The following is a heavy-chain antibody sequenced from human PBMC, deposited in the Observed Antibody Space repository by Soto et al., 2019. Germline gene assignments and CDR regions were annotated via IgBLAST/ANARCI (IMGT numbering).Heavy chain of an antibody. D-gene: IGHD4-17*01. Sequence: QITLKESGPTLVKPTQTLTLTCTFSGFSLSTSGVGVGWIRQPPGKALEWLALIYWDDDKRYSPSLKSRLAITKDTSKNQVVLTMTNMDPVDIATYYCAHRADYGGSPYYFDYWGQGTLVTVSS. V-gene: IGHV2-5*02. CDR3: AHRADYGGSPYYFDY. CDR2: IYWDDDK. J-gene: IGHJ4*02. CDR1: GFSLSTSGVG.